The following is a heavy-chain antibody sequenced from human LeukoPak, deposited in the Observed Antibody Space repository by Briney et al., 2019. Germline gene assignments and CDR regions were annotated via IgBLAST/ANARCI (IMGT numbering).Heavy chain of an antibody. CDR3: ARDLTGGYYYYMDV. CDR1: GYSFIGYY. J-gene: IGHJ6*03. D-gene: IGHD7-27*01. CDR2: INPSGGST. Sequence: ASVKVSCKASGYSFIGYYMHWVRQAPGQGLEWMGIINPSGGSTSYAQKFQGRVTMTRDMSTSTVYMELSSLRSEDTAVYYCARDLTGGYYYYMDVWGKGTTVTVSS. V-gene: IGHV1-46*01.